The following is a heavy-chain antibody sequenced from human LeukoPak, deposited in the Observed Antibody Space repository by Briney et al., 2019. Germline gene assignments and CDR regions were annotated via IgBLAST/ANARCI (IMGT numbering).Heavy chain of an antibody. CDR3: VRDFTNIRGGGYFDN. D-gene: IGHD2/OR15-2a*01. Sequence: PGRSLRPSCAASGFPFSSYVMHWLRQAPGKGLEWVAVIWFDGGKIYYADSVKGRFTISRDNSKNTLYLQMNSLRAEDTAVYHCVRDFTNIRGGGYFDNWGQGTLVTVSS. V-gene: IGHV3-33*01. J-gene: IGHJ4*02. CDR2: IWFDGGKI. CDR1: GFPFSSYV.